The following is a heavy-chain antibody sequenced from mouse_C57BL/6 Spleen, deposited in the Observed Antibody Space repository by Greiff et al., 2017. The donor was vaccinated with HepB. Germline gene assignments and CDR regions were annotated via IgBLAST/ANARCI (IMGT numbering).Heavy chain of an antibody. CDR1: GYSITSGYY. V-gene: IGHV3-6*01. CDR3: AKDGSRYFDV. Sequence: EVKLMESGPGLVKPSQSLSLTCSVTGYSITSGYYWNWIRQFPGNKLEWMGYISYDGSNNYNPSLKNRISITRDTSKNQFFLKLNYVTTEDTATYYCAKDGSRYFDVWGTGTTVTVSS. J-gene: IGHJ1*03. D-gene: IGHD1-1*01. CDR2: ISYDGSN.